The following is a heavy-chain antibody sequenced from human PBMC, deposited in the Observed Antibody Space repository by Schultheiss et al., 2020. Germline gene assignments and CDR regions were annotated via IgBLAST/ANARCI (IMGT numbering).Heavy chain of an antibody. Sequence: SETLSLTCTVSGGSISSSSYYWGWIRQPPGKGLEWIGSIYYSGSTSYNPSLKSRVTISVDTSKNQFSLKLTSVTAVDTAVYYCARRGIAVASYYFDYWGQGTLVTVSS. J-gene: IGHJ4*02. V-gene: IGHV4-39*01. CDR1: GGSISSSSYY. CDR3: ARRGIAVASYYFDY. D-gene: IGHD6-19*01. CDR2: IYYSGST.